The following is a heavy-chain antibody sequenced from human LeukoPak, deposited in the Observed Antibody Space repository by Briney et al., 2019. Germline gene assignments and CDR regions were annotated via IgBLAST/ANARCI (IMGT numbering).Heavy chain of an antibody. V-gene: IGHV3-74*01. D-gene: IGHD2/OR15-2a*01. CDR1: GFTFSAYW. Sequence: PGGSLRLSCAASGFTFSAYWMHWVRQAPGKGLVWVSRINSDGFSIAYADSVKGRFTISRDNSKNTLYLQMNSLRAEDTAVYYCVRNNNNDYWGQGTLVTVSS. CDR2: INSDGFSI. J-gene: IGHJ4*02. CDR3: VRNNNNDY.